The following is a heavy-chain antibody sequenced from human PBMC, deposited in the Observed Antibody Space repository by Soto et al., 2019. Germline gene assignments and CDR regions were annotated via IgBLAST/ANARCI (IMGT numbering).Heavy chain of an antibody. Sequence: QVHLVQSGAEVRRPGASVKVSCQASGYTSPIYDIEWVRQATGQRLKWMGWMNRKKGNRYRAPKFQGTLTMTWNTFTTTAYMELTNLRSEDTAVYYCANYRTISPEGFDIWGQGTLVTVS. CDR1: GYTSPIYD. D-gene: IGHD3-10*01. CDR3: ANYRTISPEGFDI. J-gene: IGHJ3*02. CDR2: MNRKKGNR. V-gene: IGHV1-8*01.